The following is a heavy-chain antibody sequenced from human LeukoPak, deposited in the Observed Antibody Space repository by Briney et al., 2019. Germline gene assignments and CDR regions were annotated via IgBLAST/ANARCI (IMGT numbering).Heavy chain of an antibody. CDR2: ISSSSSYI. V-gene: IGHV3-21*01. J-gene: IGHJ4*02. CDR1: GFTFSSYS. Sequence: PGGSLRLSCAASGFTFSSYSMNWVRQAPGKGLEWVSSISSSSSYIYYADSVKGRFTISRDNAKNSLYLQMNSLRAEDTAVYYCARVEWELPLLDYWGQGTLVTVSS. D-gene: IGHD1-26*01. CDR3: ARVEWELPLLDY.